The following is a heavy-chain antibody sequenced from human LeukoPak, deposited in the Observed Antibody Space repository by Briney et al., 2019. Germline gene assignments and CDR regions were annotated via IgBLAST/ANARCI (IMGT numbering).Heavy chain of an antibody. CDR2: FAYSGTT. V-gene: IGHV4-59*08. D-gene: IGHD6-19*01. J-gene: IGHJ3*02. CDR3: ARPHSSGWYGVYDT. Sequence: SETLSLTCTVSDGSISSHYWSWIRQPPGKGLEWIGHFAYSGTTSYNASLKSRVTISVDTSKNQFSLTLTSVTAADTAVYYCARPHSSGWYGVYDTWGQGTMVTVSS. CDR1: DGSISSHY.